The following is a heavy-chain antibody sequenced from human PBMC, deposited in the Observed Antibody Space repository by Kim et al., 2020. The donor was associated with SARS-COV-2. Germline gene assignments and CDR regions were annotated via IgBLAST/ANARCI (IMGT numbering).Heavy chain of an antibody. V-gene: IGHV3-11*04. J-gene: IGHJ4*02. D-gene: IGHD2-15*01. Sequence: ADSLKGRCTISRDNAKNSLYLQMNSLGAEDTSVYYCARGSTITQRTDKVDYWGQGTLVTVSS. CDR3: ARGSTITQRTDKVDY.